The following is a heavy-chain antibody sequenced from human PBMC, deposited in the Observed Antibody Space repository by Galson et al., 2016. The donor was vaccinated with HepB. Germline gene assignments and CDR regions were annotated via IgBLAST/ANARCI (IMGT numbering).Heavy chain of an antibody. D-gene: IGHD3-16*01. CDR1: GGTFSNYA. CDR2: IIPIVGIA. Sequence: SVKVSCKASGGTFSNYAFSWVRQAPVQGLEWMGGIIPIVGIAHYAQNFQGRVTIAADKSTSTAYMELSSLRSEDTAVYYCATSYDYIWGTLDYWGQGTLVTVSS. J-gene: IGHJ4*02. V-gene: IGHV1-69*10. CDR3: ATSYDYIWGTLDY.